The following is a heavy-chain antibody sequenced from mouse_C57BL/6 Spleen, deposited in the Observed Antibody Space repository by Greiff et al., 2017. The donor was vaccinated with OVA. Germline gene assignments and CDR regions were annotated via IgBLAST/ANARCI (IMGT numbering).Heavy chain of an antibody. CDR1: GYAFSSYW. CDR3: AMGVGQAMDY. J-gene: IGHJ4*01. CDR2: IYPGDGDT. V-gene: IGHV1-80*01. Sequence: VKLVESGAELVKPGASLKISCKASGYAFSSYWMNWVKQRPGKGLEWIGQIYPGDGDTNYNGKFKGKATLTADKSSSTAYMQLSSLTSEDSAVYFCAMGVGQAMDYWGQGTSVTVSS. D-gene: IGHD3-3*01.